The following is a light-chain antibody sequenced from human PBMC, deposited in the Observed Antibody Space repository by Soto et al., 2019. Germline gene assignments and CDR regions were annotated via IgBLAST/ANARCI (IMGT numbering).Light chain of an antibody. CDR3: GSYSSISNRLDV. J-gene: IGLJ1*01. Sequence: QSALTQPASVSGSPGQSITISCTGTSSDVGGYNYVSWYQQHPGKAPKLMIYDVSNRPSGVSNRFSGSKSGNTASLTISGLQAEDEAEDYCGSYSSISNRLDVFGTGTKLTVL. V-gene: IGLV2-14*01. CDR1: SSDVGGYNY. CDR2: DVS.